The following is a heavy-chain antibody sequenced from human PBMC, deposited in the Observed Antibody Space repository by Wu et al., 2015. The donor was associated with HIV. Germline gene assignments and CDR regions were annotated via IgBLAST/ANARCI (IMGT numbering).Heavy chain of an antibody. V-gene: IGHV1-18*04. Sequence: QVQLVQSGDEVKNPGASVEVSCKASGFDFNSHVISWVRQAPGQGLEWLGWISANGGDTNYAQKFQGRVTMTTATSTSTAYMELRSLRSDDTAVYYCAREPLAAAGDYWYFDLWGRGTLVTVSS. CDR2: ISANGGDT. CDR3: AREPLAAAGDYWYFDL. CDR1: GFDFNSHV. D-gene: IGHD6-13*01. J-gene: IGHJ2*01.